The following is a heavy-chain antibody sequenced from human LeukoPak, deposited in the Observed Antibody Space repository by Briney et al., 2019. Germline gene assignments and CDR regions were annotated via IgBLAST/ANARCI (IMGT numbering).Heavy chain of an antibody. CDR3: ARESSGRYDYYYGMDV. J-gene: IGHJ6*04. Sequence: SETLSLTCAVYGGSFSGYYWSWIRQPPGKGLEWIGEINHSGSTNYNPSLKSRVTISVDTSKNQFSLKLSSVTAADTAVYYCARESSGRYDYYYGMDVWGKGTTVTVSS. CDR2: INHSGST. D-gene: IGHD6-19*01. CDR1: GGSFSGYY. V-gene: IGHV4-34*01.